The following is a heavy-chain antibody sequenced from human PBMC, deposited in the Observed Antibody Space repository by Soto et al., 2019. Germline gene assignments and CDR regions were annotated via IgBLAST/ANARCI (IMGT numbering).Heavy chain of an antibody. J-gene: IGHJ5*02. V-gene: IGHV4-39*01. D-gene: IGHD6-19*01. CDR1: GGSISSSSYY. CDR2: IYYSGST. Sequence: SETLSLTCTVSGGSISSSSYYWGWIRQPPGKGLEWIGSIYYSGSTYYNPSLKSRVTISVDTSKNQFSLKLSSVTAADTAVYYCASSPISSGWYLTSLDWFDPWGQGTLVTVSS. CDR3: ASSPISSGWYLTSLDWFDP.